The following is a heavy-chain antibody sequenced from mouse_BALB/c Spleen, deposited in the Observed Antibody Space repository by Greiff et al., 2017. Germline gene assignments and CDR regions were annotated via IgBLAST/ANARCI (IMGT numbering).Heavy chain of an antibody. J-gene: IGHJ1*01. CDR2: ISYSGST. D-gene: IGHD2-3*01. V-gene: IGHV3-8*02. CDR3: AKDGYHYGYFDV. CDR1: GDSITSGY. Sequence: EVMLVESGPSLVKPSQTLSLTCSVTGDSITSGYWNWIRKFPGNKLEYMGYISYSGSTYYNPSLKSRISITRDTSKNQYYLQLNSVTTEDTATYYCAKDGYHYGYFDVWGAGTTVTVSS.